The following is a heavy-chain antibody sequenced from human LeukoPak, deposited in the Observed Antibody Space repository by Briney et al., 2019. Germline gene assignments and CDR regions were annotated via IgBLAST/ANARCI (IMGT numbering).Heavy chain of an antibody. CDR2: INPNSGGT. CDR3: ARGAREYSNYVFWWFDP. V-gene: IGHV1-2*02. CDR1: XYTXXXDY. J-gene: IGHJ5*02. D-gene: IGHD4-11*01. Sequence: KAXXYTXXXDYMHWVRQAPGQGLEWMGWINPNSGGTNYAQKFQGRVTMTRDTSISTAYMELSRLRSDDTAVYYCARGAREYSNYVFWWFDPWGQGTLVTVSS.